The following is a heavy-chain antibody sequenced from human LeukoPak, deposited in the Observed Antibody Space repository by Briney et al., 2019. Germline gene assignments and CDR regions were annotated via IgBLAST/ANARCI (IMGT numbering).Heavy chain of an antibody. D-gene: IGHD3-22*01. CDR3: AKDSAYYYDSSGYYYD. V-gene: IGHV3-48*03. J-gene: IGHJ4*02. CDR1: GFTFSSYE. Sequence: GGSLRLSCAASGFTFSSYEMNWVRQAPGKGLEWVSYISSSGSTIYYADSVKGRFTISRDNSKNTLYPQMNSLRAEDTAMYYCAKDSAYYYDSSGYYYDWGQGTLVTVSS. CDR2: ISSSGSTI.